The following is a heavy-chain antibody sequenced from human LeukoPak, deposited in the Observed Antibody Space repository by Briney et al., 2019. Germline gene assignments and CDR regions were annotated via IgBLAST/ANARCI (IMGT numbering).Heavy chain of an antibody. V-gene: IGHV1-2*04. Sequence: GASVKVSCKASGYTFTGYYMHWVRQAPGQGLEWMGWINPNSGGTNYAQKFQGWVTMTRDTSISTAYMELSRLRSDDTAVYYCARGRPVLYGSGSYPWSDAFDIWGQGTMVTVSS. CDR3: ARGRPVLYGSGSYPWSDAFDI. J-gene: IGHJ3*02. D-gene: IGHD3-10*01. CDR1: GYTFTGYY. CDR2: INPNSGGT.